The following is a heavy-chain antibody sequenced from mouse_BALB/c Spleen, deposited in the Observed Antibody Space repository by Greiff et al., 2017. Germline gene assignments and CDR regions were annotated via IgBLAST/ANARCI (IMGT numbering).Heavy chain of an antibody. CDR1: GFTFSSYT. Sequence: EVKLMESGGGLVQPGGSLKLSCAASGFTFSSYTMSWVRQTPEKRLEWVAYISNGGGSTYYPDTVKGRFTISRDNAKNTLYLQMSSLKSEDTAMYYCTRDLSGGTGTFAYWGQGTLVTVSA. CDR2: ISNGGGST. J-gene: IGHJ3*01. D-gene: IGHD4-1*01. CDR3: TRDLSGGTGTFAY. V-gene: IGHV5-12-2*01.